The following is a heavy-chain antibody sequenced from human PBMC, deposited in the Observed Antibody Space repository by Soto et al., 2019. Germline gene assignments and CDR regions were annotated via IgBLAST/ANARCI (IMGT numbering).Heavy chain of an antibody. D-gene: IGHD1-26*01. V-gene: IGHV4-59*08. CDR3: ARSVGDYYYGMDV. Sequence: NPSETLSLTCTVSGGSISSYYWSWIRQPPGKGLEWIGYIYYSGSTNYNPSLRSRVTISVDTSKNQFSVKLSSVTATDTAVYYCARSVGDYYYGMDVWGQGTTVTVSS. CDR2: IYYSGST. CDR1: GGSISSYY. J-gene: IGHJ6*02.